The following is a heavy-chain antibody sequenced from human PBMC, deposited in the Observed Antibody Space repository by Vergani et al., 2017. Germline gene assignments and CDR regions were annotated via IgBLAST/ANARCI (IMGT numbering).Heavy chain of an antibody. Sequence: QVQLHESGPGLVKPSETLSLICSVFGVSMHSGSFYCTWNRQTAERRLEWMGRVYPSGTTNYNPSLNGRVTIFVDKSTNLLSLRLNSVTAADTAVYYCARGETRTDWFDPWGQGTLVTVSS. CDR3: ARGETRTDWFDP. J-gene: IGHJ5*02. V-gene: IGHV4-61*02. D-gene: IGHD3/OR15-3a*01. CDR2: VYPSGTT. CDR1: GVSMHSGSFY.